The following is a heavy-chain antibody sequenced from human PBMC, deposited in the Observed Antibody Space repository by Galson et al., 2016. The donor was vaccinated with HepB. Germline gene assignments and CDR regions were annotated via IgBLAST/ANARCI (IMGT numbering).Heavy chain of an antibody. CDR3: ARDRSYYDSSFGY. Sequence: SETLSLTCTVSTASITNFYWSWIRQSPEKALEWIGYVHYSGSTNYNPSLKSRVTISLDTSKHQFSLTLRSVTAADTAVYYCARDRSYYDSSFGYWGPGTLVTVSS. CDR1: TASITNFY. D-gene: IGHD3-22*01. J-gene: IGHJ4*02. V-gene: IGHV4-59*01. CDR2: VHYSGST.